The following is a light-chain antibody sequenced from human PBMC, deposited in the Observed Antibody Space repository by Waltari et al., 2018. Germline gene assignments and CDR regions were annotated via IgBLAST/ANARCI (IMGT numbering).Light chain of an antibody. CDR2: YKSDSDK. V-gene: IGLV5-45*02. Sequence: QAVLTQPSSLSASPGASASLTCTLRSGINVGTYRIYWYQQKPGSPPQYLLRYKSDSDKQQGPGVPSRFSGSKDASANAGILLISGHQSEDEADYYCMIWHSSAWVFGGGTKLTVL. J-gene: IGLJ3*02. CDR3: MIWHSSAWV. CDR1: SGINVGTYR.